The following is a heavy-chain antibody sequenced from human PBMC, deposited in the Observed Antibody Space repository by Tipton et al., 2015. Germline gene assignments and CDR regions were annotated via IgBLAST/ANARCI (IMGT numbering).Heavy chain of an antibody. J-gene: IGHJ4*02. CDR3: ARPQWGSSPEDF. Sequence: QLVQSGAEVRKPGESLKISCKASGYSFTNYWIGWVRQMPGKGLEWMGVIYPGDSDTRYSPSFQGHVTISADMFINTAYLQWNGLKASDTAIYYCARPQWGSSPEDFWGQGTLVTVSS. CDR1: GYSFTNYW. V-gene: IGHV5-51*01. CDR2: IYPGDSDT. D-gene: IGHD6-13*01.